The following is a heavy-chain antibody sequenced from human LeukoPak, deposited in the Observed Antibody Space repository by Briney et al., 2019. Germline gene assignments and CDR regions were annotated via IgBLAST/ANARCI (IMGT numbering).Heavy chain of an antibody. CDR2: INPDGIKR. J-gene: IGHJ4*02. CDR1: GLTFSSSW. D-gene: IGHD2/OR15-2a*01. V-gene: IGHV3-7*01. CDR3: ARDLAFSRLDY. Sequence: GGSLRLSCAVSGLTFSSSWMDWVRQAPGKGLEWVASINPDGIKRYSADSVKGRFTISRDNARNSLYLQMDSLRVEDTSFYYCARDLAFSRLDYWGQGVLVTVSS.